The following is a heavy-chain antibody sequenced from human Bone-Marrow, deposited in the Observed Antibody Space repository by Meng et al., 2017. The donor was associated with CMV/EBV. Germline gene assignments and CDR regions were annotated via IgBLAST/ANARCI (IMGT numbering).Heavy chain of an antibody. CDR2: IVWDDDK. CDR1: GFSLSTSDVG. Sequence: TFSGFSLSTSDVGVGWIRQPPGKALEWLALIVWDDDKRYSSSLKSRLTITKDTSKNQVVLTMTNMDPVDTATYYCAHSVSRGCLDTWGQGTLVTVSS. J-gene: IGHJ5*02. V-gene: IGHV2-5*02. CDR3: AHSVSRGCLDT. D-gene: IGHD2-15*01.